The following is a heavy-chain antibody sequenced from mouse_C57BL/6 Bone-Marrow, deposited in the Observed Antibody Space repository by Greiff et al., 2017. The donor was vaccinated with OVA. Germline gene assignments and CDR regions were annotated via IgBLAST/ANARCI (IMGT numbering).Heavy chain of an antibody. CDR1: GYTFTDYE. V-gene: IGHV1-15*01. CDR3: TRGYSNYYAMDY. Sequence: QVHVKQSGAELVRPGASVTLSCKASGYTFTDYEMHWVKQTPVHGLEWIGAIDPETGGTAYNQKFKGKAILTADNSSSTAYMELRSLTSEDSADYYCTRGYSNYYAMDYWGQGTSVTVSS. CDR2: IDPETGGT. D-gene: IGHD2-5*01. J-gene: IGHJ4*01.